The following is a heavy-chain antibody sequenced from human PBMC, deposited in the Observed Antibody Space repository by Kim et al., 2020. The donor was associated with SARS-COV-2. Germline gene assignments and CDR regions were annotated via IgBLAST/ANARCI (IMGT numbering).Heavy chain of an antibody. D-gene: IGHD5-18*01. V-gene: IGHV1-69*04. CDR2: IIPILGIA. Sequence: SVKVSCKASGGTFSSYAISWVRQAPGQGLEWMGRIIPILGIANYAQKFQGRVTITADKSTSTAYMELSSLRSEDTAVYYCAREEAGYSYGYDYYYYGMD. CDR3: AREEAGYSYGYDYYYYGMD. J-gene: IGHJ6*01. CDR1: GGTFSSYA.